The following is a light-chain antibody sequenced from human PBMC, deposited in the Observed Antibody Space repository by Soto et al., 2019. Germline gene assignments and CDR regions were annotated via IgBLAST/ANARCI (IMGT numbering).Light chain of an antibody. V-gene: IGKV1D-12*01. Sequence: DIQMTQSPSSVSASVGDRIIITCRASQYINNWLAWYQQRPGEAPKLLIFAASILHGDVPSRFSCSGSGTDFTLTINNLHPEDFATYYCPQADSFPLTFGGGTKVEVK. CDR3: PQADSFPLT. CDR2: AAS. CDR1: QYINNW. J-gene: IGKJ4*01.